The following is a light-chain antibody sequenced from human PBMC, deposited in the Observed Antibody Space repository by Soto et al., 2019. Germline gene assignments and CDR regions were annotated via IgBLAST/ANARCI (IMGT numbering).Light chain of an antibody. Sequence: IQLTQSPSSLSASVGDRVTITCRASQGISTYLAWYQQKPGKAPNLLTFAASSLQSGVPLRFRGSGSGTDFTLTISSLQPEDFATYYCQQSYSNPRTFGQGTKVDIK. V-gene: IGKV1-39*01. CDR3: QQSYSNPRT. J-gene: IGKJ1*01. CDR2: AAS. CDR1: QGISTY.